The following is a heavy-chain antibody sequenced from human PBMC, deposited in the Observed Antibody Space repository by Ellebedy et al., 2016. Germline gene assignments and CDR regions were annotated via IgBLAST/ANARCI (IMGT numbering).Heavy chain of an antibody. Sequence: ASVKVSCKASGYTFTSYDIHWVRQAPGQRLEWMGRINTGKGYTKYSQKFQGRVTITRDTSASTAYMELSGLGSEDTAIYYCASGLGIPWGTLDYWGQGTLVTVSS. CDR3: ASGLGIPWGTLDY. V-gene: IGHV1-3*04. CDR2: INTGKGYT. D-gene: IGHD3-16*01. J-gene: IGHJ4*02. CDR1: GYTFTSYD.